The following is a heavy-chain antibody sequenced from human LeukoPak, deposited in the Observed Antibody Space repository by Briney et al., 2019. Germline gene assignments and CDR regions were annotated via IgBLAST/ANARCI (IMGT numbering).Heavy chain of an antibody. Sequence: ASVKVSCKASGYTFTGYYMHWVRQAPGQGLEWMGWINPNSGGTNYAQKFQGRVTMTRDTSISTAYMELSRLRSDDTVVYYCARGIQLWLPPYGYWGQGTLVTVSS. J-gene: IGHJ4*02. V-gene: IGHV1-2*02. CDR1: GYTFTGYY. D-gene: IGHD5-18*01. CDR3: ARGIQLWLPPYGY. CDR2: INPNSGGT.